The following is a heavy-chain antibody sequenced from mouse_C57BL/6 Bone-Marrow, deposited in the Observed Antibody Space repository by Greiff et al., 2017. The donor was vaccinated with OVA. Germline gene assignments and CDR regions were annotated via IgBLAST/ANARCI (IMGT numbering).Heavy chain of an antibody. CDR2: IWSGGST. Sequence: VQLQQSGPGLVQPSQSLSITCTVSGFSLTSYGVHWVRQSPGKGLEWLGVIWSGGSTDYNAAFISRLSISKDNSKSQVFFKMNSLQADDTAIYYCARLITTVVAPCAMDYWGQGTSVTVSS. CDR3: ARLITTVVAPCAMDY. CDR1: GFSLTSYG. J-gene: IGHJ4*01. V-gene: IGHV2-2*01. D-gene: IGHD1-1*01.